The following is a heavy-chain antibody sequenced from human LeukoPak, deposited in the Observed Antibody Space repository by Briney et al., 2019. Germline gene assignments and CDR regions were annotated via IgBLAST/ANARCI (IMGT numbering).Heavy chain of an antibody. CDR2: INPNSGGT. D-gene: IGHD3-10*01. CDR1: GYTFTDYY. CDR3: ARSRGVLGAFDI. J-gene: IGHJ3*02. V-gene: IGHV1-2*02. Sequence: ASVTVSCKASGYTFTDYYMHWVRQAPGQGLEWMGWINPNSGGTNYAQKFQGRVTMTRDTSISTAYMELSRLRSDDTAVYYCARSRGVLGAFDIWGQGTMVTVSS.